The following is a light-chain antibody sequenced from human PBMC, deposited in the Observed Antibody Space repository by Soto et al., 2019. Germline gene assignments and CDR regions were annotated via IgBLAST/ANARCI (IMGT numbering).Light chain of an antibody. CDR3: QQYYTTPYT. CDR1: QSVLYSFNNENY. V-gene: IGKV4-1*01. J-gene: IGKJ2*01. CDR2: WAS. Sequence: DIVMTQSPDSLAVSVAERATINCKSSQSVLYSFNNENYLAWYQQKPGQPPKLLIYWASIRESGVPDRFSGSASGTDFSLTISSLQAEDVAVYYCQQYYTTPYTFGQGTKLEIK.